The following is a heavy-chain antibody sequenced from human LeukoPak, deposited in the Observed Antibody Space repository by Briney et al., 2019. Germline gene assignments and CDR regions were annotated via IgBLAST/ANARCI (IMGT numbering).Heavy chain of an antibody. CDR1: GFTFSNYG. J-gene: IGHJ4*02. D-gene: IGHD6-13*01. V-gene: IGHV3-23*01. CDR3: AKGRQQLVLGFDY. Sequence: GGSLRLSCAASGFTFSNYGMNWVRQAPGKGLEWVSAISGSGGSTYYADSVKGRFTISRDNSKNTLYLQMSSLRAEDTAVYYCAKGRQQLVLGFDYWGQGTLVTVSS. CDR2: ISGSGGST.